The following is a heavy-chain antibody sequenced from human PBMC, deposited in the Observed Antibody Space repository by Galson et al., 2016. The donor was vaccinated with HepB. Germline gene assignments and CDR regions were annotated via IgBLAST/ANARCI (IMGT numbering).Heavy chain of an antibody. CDR2: ISDSGST. CDR3: ARGDNPDYGDYASAYYYMDV. D-gene: IGHD4-17*01. J-gene: IGHJ6*03. Sequence: SETLSLTCTVSSVSISNHYWSWIRQTPGKGLEWIGYISDSGSTSYNPSLKSRVTISVDTSKNQLSLKLSSVTAADTAVYYCARGDNPDYGDYASAYYYMDVWGKGTTVTVSS. CDR1: SVSISNHY. V-gene: IGHV4-59*11.